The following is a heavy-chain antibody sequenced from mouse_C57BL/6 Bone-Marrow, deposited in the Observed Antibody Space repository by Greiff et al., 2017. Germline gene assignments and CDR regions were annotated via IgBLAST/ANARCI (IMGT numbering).Heavy chain of an antibody. J-gene: IGHJ2*01. CDR2: ISSGGSYT. V-gene: IGHV5-6*01. CDR1: GFTFSSYG. CDR3: ARGTGTGY. Sequence: EVKLVESGGDLVKPGGSLKLSCAASGFTFSSYGMSWVRQTPDKRLEWVATISSGGSYTYYPDSVKGRFTISRDNAKNTLYLQMSSLKAEDTAMYYCARGTGTGYWGQGTTLTVSS. D-gene: IGHD4-1*01.